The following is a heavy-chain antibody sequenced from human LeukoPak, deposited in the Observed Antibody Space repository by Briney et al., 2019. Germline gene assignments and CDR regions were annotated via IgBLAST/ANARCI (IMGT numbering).Heavy chain of an antibody. V-gene: IGHV3-23*01. CDR1: GFTYSNYA. Sequence: PGGSLRLSCAASGFTYSNYAMNWVRQAPGKGLEWVSVISGSGRSTYYADSVKGRFTISRDNSKNTLYLQMNSLRAEDTAVYYCAKEYLEWFPMDVWGKGTKVTISS. CDR2: ISGSGRST. J-gene: IGHJ6*03. D-gene: IGHD3-9*01. CDR3: AKEYLEWFPMDV.